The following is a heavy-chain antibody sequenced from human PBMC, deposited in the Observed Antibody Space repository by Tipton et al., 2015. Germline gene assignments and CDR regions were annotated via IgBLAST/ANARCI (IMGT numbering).Heavy chain of an antibody. CDR1: HFPFNTYG. CDR3: AKDQRGGIDY. V-gene: IGHV3-30*18. J-gene: IGHJ4*02. Sequence: LSLTCEASHFPFNTYGMHWVRQAPGKGLEWVALVSYDGGEKHHADSVKGRFTISRDNSKNTLYLQMNSLRPEDTAVYYCAKDQRGGIDYWGQGTLVTVSS. D-gene: IGHD3-16*01. CDR2: VSYDGGEK.